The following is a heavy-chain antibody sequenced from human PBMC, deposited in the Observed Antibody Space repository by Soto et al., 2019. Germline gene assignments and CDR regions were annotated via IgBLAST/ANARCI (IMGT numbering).Heavy chain of an antibody. CDR3: ARDGVDGYDPDYYYYGMDV. CDR1: GGSVSSGSYY. J-gene: IGHJ6*02. D-gene: IGHD5-12*01. Sequence: QVQLQESGPGLVKPSETLSLTCTVSGGSVSSGSYYWSWIRQPPGKGLEWIGYIYYSGSTNYNPPLKSRVTISVDTSKNQFSLKLSSVTAADTAVYYCARDGVDGYDPDYYYYGMDVWGQGTTVTVSS. CDR2: IYYSGST. V-gene: IGHV4-61*01.